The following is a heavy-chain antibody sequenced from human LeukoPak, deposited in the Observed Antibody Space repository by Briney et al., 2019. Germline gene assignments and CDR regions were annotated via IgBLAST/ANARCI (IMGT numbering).Heavy chain of an antibody. J-gene: IGHJ5*02. Sequence: ASVKVSCKASGYTFTSYGISWVRQAPGQGLEWMGWISAYNGNTNYAQKLQGRVTMTTDTSTSTAYMELRSLRSDDTAVYYCARGGLEQQLPHNWFDPWGQGTLVTVSS. CDR2: ISAYNGNT. D-gene: IGHD6-13*01. V-gene: IGHV1-18*01. CDR1: GYTFTSYG. CDR3: ARGGLEQQLPHNWFDP.